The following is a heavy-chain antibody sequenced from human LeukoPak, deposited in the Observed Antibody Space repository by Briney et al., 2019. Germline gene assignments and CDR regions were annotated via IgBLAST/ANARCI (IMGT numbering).Heavy chain of an antibody. D-gene: IGHD3-10*01. J-gene: IGHJ4*02. CDR2: MNSNSGNT. CDR1: GYTFTNYD. V-gene: IGHV1-8*01. Sequence: ASVKVSCKASGYTFTNYDIMWVRQATGQGPEWMGWMNSNSGNTGYAQKFQGRVTMTRDTPINTAYMELHSLTSEDTAVYYCARGRGGTVVRGYLDYWGQGNLVTVSS. CDR3: ARGRGGTVVRGYLDY.